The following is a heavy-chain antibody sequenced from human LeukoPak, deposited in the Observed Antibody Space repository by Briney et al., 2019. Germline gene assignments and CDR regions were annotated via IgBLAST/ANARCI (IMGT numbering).Heavy chain of an antibody. CDR2: IYYSGST. D-gene: IGHD2-15*01. V-gene: IGHV4-39*01. CDR1: GGSISSSNYY. Sequence: SETLFLTCTVSGGSISSSNYYWGWIRQPPGRGLEWIGNIYYSGSTYFNPSLKSRVTISVDTSKNQFSLKLSSVTAADTAVYYCARRVVVAATRYFDFWGQGTLVAVSS. CDR3: ARRVVVAATRYFDF. J-gene: IGHJ4*02.